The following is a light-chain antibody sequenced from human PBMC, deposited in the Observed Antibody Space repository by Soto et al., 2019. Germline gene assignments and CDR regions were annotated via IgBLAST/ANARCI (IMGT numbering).Light chain of an antibody. V-gene: IGLV2-14*01. CDR1: SSDIGGYDY. J-gene: IGLJ2*01. Sequence: QSALTQPASVSGSPGQSITLSCTGTSSDIGGYDYVYWYQRHPGKAPKLIIYDVNNRPSGVSNRFSGSKSGNTASLTISGLQAEDEADYYCTSYASGSSHVVFGGGTKGTVL. CDR2: DVN. CDR3: TSYASGSSHVV.